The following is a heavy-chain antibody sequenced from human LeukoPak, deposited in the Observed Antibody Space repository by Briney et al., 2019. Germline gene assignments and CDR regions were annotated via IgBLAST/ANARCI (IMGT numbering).Heavy chain of an antibody. CDR2: IYSIGST. D-gene: IGHD3-22*01. V-gene: IGHV4-59*01. Sequence: SETLSLTCTVSGDSISRYYWSWIRQPPGKGLERTGYIYSIGSTKYNPSLKSRVTISVDTSKNQFSLKLSSVTAADTAVYYCARARVRSYSYDSSGFYTSDWHFDLWGRGTLVTVSS. CDR1: GDSISRYY. J-gene: IGHJ2*01. CDR3: ARARVRSYSYDSSGFYTSDWHFDL.